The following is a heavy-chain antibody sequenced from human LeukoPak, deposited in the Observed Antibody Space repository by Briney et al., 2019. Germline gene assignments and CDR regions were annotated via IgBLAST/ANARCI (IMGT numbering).Heavy chain of an antibody. J-gene: IGHJ3*02. CDR3: ASEQLLAVAGTRDAFDI. V-gene: IGHV1-46*01. CDR2: INPSGGST. D-gene: IGHD6-19*01. CDR1: GYTFTSYY. Sequence: ASVKVSCKASGYTFTSYYRHWVRQAPGQGLEWMGIINPSGGSTSYAQKFQGRVTMTRDTSTSTVYMELSSLRSEDTAVYYCASEQLLAVAGTRDAFDIWGQGTMVTVSS.